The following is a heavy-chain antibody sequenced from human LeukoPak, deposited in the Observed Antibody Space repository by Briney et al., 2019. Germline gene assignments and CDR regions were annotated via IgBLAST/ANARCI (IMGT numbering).Heavy chain of an antibody. CDR3: AKDGSSSSHGGYFDY. CDR1: GFTFDDYA. D-gene: IGHD6-6*01. J-gene: IGHJ4*02. CDR2: ISWNSGSI. Sequence: GRSLRLSCAASGFTFDDYAMHWVRQAPGKGLEWVSGISWNSGSIGYADSVKGRFTISRDNAKNSLYLQMNSLRAEDMALYYCAKDGSSSSHGGYFDYWGQGTLVTVSS. V-gene: IGHV3-9*03.